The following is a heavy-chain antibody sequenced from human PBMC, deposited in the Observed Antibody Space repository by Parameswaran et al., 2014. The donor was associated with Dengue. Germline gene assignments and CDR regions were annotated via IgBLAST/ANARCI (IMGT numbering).Heavy chain of an antibody. Sequence: VRQMPGKGPEWVACIKDDGSEKVYVDSVKGRFTVSRDNAKNSLDPQMNSLRVEDTAVYFCARKVRYDMDVWGQGTTVTVSS. CDR2: IKDDGSEK. V-gene: IGHV3-7*04. CDR3: ARKVRYDMDV. J-gene: IGHJ6*02.